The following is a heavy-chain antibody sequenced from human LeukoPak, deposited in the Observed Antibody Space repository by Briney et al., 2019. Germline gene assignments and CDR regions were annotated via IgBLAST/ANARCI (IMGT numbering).Heavy chain of an antibody. CDR3: ARERDRGSYRDDY. V-gene: IGHV3-30*03. D-gene: IGHD1-26*01. J-gene: IGHJ4*02. CDR2: LSYDGSNN. Sequence: GRSLRLSCAASGFTFSSFGMHWVRQAPGKGLEWVAVLSYDGSNNYYADSVKGRFTISRDNSKNTLYLQMNSLRAEDTAVYYCARERDRGSYRDDYWGQGTLVTVFS. CDR1: GFTFSSFG.